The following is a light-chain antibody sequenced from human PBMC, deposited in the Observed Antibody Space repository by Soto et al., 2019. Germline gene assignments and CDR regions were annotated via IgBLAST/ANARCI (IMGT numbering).Light chain of an antibody. V-gene: IGLV2-11*01. CDR3: CSYAGDYTYV. Sequence: QSALTQPPSVSGSPGQSVTISCTGTSSGVGDYDYVSWYQHHPGKAPKLIIYDLTKRPSGVPARFSGSKSGNTASLSISGLQTEDEGYYYCCSYAGDYTYVFGNGTKLTVL. CDR2: DLT. J-gene: IGLJ1*01. CDR1: SSGVGDYDY.